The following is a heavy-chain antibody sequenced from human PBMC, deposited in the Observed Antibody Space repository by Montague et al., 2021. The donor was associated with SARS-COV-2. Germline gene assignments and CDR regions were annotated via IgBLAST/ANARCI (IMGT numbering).Heavy chain of an antibody. Sequence: SETLSLTCTVSGGSVSSGCYFWNWIRPPPGQGLEWIGYKYYSGSTNYTPSLKSRVTISVDKSKNQFSLKLTSVTAADTAVYYCARTRFESRGYYIPPFDYWGQGTLVTVSS. CDR2: KYYSGST. CDR1: GGSVSSGCYF. CDR3: ARTRFESRGYYIPPFDY. J-gene: IGHJ4*02. D-gene: IGHD3-22*01. V-gene: IGHV4-61*01.